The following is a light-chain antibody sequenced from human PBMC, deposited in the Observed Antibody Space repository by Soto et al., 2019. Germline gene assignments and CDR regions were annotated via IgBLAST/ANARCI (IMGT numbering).Light chain of an antibody. CDR2: GAS. J-gene: IGKJ1*01. V-gene: IGKV3-15*01. Sequence: DIVLIQSPATLSVSAGERATISCRASQGVSSNLAWYQQKPGQAPRLLIYGASTRATGIPARFSGSGSGTEFTLPISSMQSEDYAVYYCHQYNNWPPWTFGQGTKVDIK. CDR3: HQYNNWPPWT. CDR1: QGVSSN.